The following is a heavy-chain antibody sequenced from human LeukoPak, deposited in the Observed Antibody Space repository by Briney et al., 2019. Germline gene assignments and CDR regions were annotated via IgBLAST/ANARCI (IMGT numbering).Heavy chain of an antibody. D-gene: IGHD2-2*01. V-gene: IGHV4-39*07. CDR2: IYYSGST. Sequence: SETLSLTCTVSGGSISSSSYYWGWIRQPPGKGLEWIGSIYYSGSTYYNPSLKSRVTISVDTSKNQFSLKLSSVTAADTAVYYCARVGDIVVVPAAIVETLFDYWGQGTLVTVSS. J-gene: IGHJ4*02. CDR3: ARVGDIVVVPAAIVETLFDY. CDR1: GGSISSSSYY.